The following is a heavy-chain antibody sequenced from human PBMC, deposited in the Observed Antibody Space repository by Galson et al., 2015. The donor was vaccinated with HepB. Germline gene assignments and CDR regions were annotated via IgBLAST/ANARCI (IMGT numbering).Heavy chain of an antibody. CDR2: INPNGGGT. CDR1: GYTFTGYY. J-gene: IGHJ4*02. V-gene: IGHV1-2*06. D-gene: IGHD6-13*01. Sequence: SVKVSCKASGYTFTGYYMHWVRQAPGQGLEWMGRINPNGGGTNYAQKFQGRVTMTRDTSISTAYMELSRLRSDDTAVYYCAREGIAAAGIPCDYWGQGTLVTVSS. CDR3: AREGIAAAGIPCDY.